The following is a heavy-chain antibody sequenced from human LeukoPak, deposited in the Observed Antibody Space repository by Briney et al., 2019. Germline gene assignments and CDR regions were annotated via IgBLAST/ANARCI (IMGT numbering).Heavy chain of an antibody. CDR2: INPNSGGT. D-gene: IGHD3-10*01. V-gene: IGHV1-2*02. CDR3: ARDATYYYGSGSYRIYYYCMDV. J-gene: IGHJ6*03. CDR1: GYTFTGYY. Sequence: ASVKVSCKASGYTFTGYYMHWVRQAPGQGLEWMGWINPNSGGTNYAQKFQGRVTMTRDTSISTAYMELSRLRSDDTAVYYCARDATYYYGSGSYRIYYYCMDVWGKGTTVTVSS.